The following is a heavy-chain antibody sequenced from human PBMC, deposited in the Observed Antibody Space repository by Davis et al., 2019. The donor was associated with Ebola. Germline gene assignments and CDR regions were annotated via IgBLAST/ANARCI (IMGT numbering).Heavy chain of an antibody. J-gene: IGHJ6*02. V-gene: IGHV3-48*04. CDR1: GFTFSTYS. CDR2: ISSSSSSI. D-gene: IGHD3-3*01. CDR3: ARDYYDLGMDV. Sequence: PGGSLRLSCAASGFTFSTYSMNWVRQAPGKGLEWVSYISSSSSSIFYADSVKGRFTVSRDNAKNSLYLQMNSLRAEDTAVYYCARDYYDLGMDVWGQGTTVTVSS.